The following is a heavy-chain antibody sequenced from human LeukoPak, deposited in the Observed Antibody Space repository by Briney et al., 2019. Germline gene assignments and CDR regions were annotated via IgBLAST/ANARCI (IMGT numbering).Heavy chain of an antibody. CDR3: ARGIEAFDY. D-gene: IGHD2-15*01. V-gene: IGHV3-74*01. CDR1: GFTFSSYW. Sequence: GGSLRLSCAASGFTFSSYWMHWVRQAPGRGLVWVSHINSDGSSTNYADSVKGRFTIFRDNAKNTLYLQMNSLRAEDTAVYYCARGIEAFDYWGQGTLVTVSS. CDR2: INSDGSST. J-gene: IGHJ4*02.